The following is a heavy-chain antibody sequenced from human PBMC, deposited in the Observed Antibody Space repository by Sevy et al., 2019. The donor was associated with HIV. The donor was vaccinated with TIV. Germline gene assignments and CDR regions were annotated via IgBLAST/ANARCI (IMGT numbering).Heavy chain of an antibody. CDR1: GFTFSSYA. Sequence: GGSLRLSCAASGFTFSSYAMSWVRQAPGKGLEWVSAISGSGGSTYYADSVKGRFTISRDNSKNTRYLQMNSLRAEDTAVYYCARYHYYDSSGYYMMDVWGKGTTVTVSS. CDR2: ISGSGGST. J-gene: IGHJ6*04. V-gene: IGHV3-23*01. CDR3: ARYHYYDSSGYYMMDV. D-gene: IGHD3-22*01.